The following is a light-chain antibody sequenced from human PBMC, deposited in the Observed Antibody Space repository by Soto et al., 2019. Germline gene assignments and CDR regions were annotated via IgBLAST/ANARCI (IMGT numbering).Light chain of an antibody. V-gene: IGKV1-9*01. CDR1: QAISSY. CDR3: QQLNSYPYT. J-gene: IGKJ2*01. CDR2: AAS. Sequence: DIQLTQSPSFLSTSVGDRVTITCRASQAISSYFAWYQQKPGKAPRLLIYAASTLQSGVPSRFSGKGSGTEFTLTIRSLLPEDFATYYCQQLNSYPYTFSQGTKLEIK.